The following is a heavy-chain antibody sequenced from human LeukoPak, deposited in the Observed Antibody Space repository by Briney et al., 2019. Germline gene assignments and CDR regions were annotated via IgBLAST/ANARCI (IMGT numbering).Heavy chain of an antibody. CDR1: GFTFSSYA. D-gene: IGHD3-10*01. V-gene: IGHV3-23*01. CDR2: ISGSGGST. CDR3: GKDRGNFDY. Sequence: PGGSLRLSCAASGFTFSSYAMSWVRQAPGKGLDWVSSISGSGGSTYYADSVKGRFTISRYNSKNTLYLQMNSLRAEDTDVYYCGKDRGNFDYWGQGTLVTVSS. J-gene: IGHJ4*02.